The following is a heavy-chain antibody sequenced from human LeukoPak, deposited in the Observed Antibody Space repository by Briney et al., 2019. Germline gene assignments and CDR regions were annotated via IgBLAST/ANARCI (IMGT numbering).Heavy chain of an antibody. V-gene: IGHV1-69*13. CDR2: IIPIFGTT. Sequence: SVKVSCKASGGTFRSYTISWVRQAPGQGLEWMGGIIPIFGTTNYAQKFQGRVTITADESTSTAYLEVSSLRSDDTAAYYCARGHPSNSKTFDMWGQGTMVSVSS. CDR1: GGTFRSYT. CDR3: ARGHPSNSKTFDM. D-gene: IGHD6-13*01. J-gene: IGHJ3*02.